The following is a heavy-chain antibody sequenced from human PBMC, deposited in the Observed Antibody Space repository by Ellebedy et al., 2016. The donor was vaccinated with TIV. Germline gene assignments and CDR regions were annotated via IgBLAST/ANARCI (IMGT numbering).Heavy chain of an antibody. D-gene: IGHD3-10*01. J-gene: IGHJ3*02. V-gene: IGHV1-8*03. CDR2: MNPNSGNT. CDR3: ASADEYYYGSGTRKDAFDI. Sequence: AASVKVSCKASGYTFTSYDINWVRQATGQGLEWMGWMNPNSGNTGYAQKFQGRVTITRNTSISTAYMELSSLRSEDTAVYYCASADEYYYGSGTRKDAFDIWGQGTVVTVSS. CDR1: GYTFTSYD.